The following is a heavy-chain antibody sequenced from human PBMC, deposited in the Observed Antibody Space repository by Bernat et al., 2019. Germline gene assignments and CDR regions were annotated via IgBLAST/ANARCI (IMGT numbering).Heavy chain of an antibody. D-gene: IGHD3-3*02. CDR3: VRVPRLADY. J-gene: IGHJ4*02. CDR2: INLDGSEK. Sequence: EVQLVASGGGLVPPGGSLRLSCVVSGFTFSNTWMNWVRQAPGKGLEWVAYINLDGSEKNYVDSVRGRFTISRDNAKNSLYLEMNNLRAEDTAVYYCVRVPRLADYWGQGTLVTVSA. CDR1: GFTFSNTW. V-gene: IGHV3-7*03.